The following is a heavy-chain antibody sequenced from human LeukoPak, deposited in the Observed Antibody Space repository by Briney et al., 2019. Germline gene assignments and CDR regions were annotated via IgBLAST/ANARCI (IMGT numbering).Heavy chain of an antibody. J-gene: IGHJ4*02. V-gene: IGHV3-53*01. CDR2: TYSGGST. CDR3: AKLDSSGYYFFYYFDY. D-gene: IGHD3-22*01. Sequence: PGGSLRLSCAASGFTLSSNYMSWVRQAPGKGLEWVSVTYSGGSTYYADSVKGRFTISRDNSKNTLYLQMNSLRAEDTAVYYCAKLDSSGYYFFYYFDYWGQGTLVTVSS. CDR1: GFTLSSNY.